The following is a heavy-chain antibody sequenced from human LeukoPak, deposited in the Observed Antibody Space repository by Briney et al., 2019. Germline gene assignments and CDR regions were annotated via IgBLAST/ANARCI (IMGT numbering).Heavy chain of an antibody. CDR1: RFTVSSNY. J-gene: IGHJ3*02. CDR2: IYSGGST. CDR3: ASRYSSSWYDAFDI. V-gene: IGHV3-53*01. Sequence: PGGSLRLSCAASRFTVSSNYMSWVRQAPGKGLEWASVIYSGGSTYYADSVKGRFTISRDNSKNTLYLQMNSLRAEDTAVYYCASRYSSSWYDAFDIWGQGTMVTVSS. D-gene: IGHD6-13*01.